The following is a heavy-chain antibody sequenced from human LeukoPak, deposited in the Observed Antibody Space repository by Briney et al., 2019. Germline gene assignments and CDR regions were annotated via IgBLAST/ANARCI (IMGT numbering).Heavy chain of an antibody. Sequence: SETLSLTCTASGGSISSYYWSWIRQPPGKGLEWIGYIYYSGSTNYNPSLKSRVTISVDTSKNQFSLKLSSVTAADTAVYYCARRGLRYFDWLSYWGQGTLVTVSS. CDR1: GGSISSYY. CDR2: IYYSGST. CDR3: ARRGLRYFDWLSY. D-gene: IGHD3-9*01. J-gene: IGHJ4*02. V-gene: IGHV4-59*12.